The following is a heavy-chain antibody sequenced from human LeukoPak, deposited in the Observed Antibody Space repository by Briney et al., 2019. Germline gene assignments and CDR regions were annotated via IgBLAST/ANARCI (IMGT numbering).Heavy chain of an antibody. CDR3: GRVIAGAIDY. V-gene: IGHV3-7*01. CDR2: INQDGSER. J-gene: IGHJ4*02. Sequence: PGGSLRLSCAASGFTFSSHLMSWVRQAPGKGLEWVANINQDGSERFYVDFVKGRFTISRDNADNSIYLQMNSLRAEDTAVYYCGRVIAGAIDYWGQGTLVTVYS. CDR1: GFTFSSHL. D-gene: IGHD6-13*01.